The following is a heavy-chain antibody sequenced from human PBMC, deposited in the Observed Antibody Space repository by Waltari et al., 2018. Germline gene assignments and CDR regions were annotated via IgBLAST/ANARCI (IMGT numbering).Heavy chain of an antibody. CDR3: AKEPKSSPHAFDI. Sequence: QVQLVESGGGVVQPGRSLRLSCAASGFPFSSYGMHWVRQAPGKGLEWVAVIWYDGSNKYYADSVKGRFTISRDNSKNTLYLQMNSLRAEDTAVYYCAKEPKSSPHAFDIWGQGTMVTVSS. CDR1: GFPFSSYG. CDR2: IWYDGSNK. V-gene: IGHV3-33*06. D-gene: IGHD2-2*01. J-gene: IGHJ3*02.